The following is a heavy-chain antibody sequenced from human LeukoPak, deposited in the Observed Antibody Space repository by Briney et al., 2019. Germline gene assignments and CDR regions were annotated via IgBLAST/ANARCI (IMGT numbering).Heavy chain of an antibody. D-gene: IGHD6-19*01. CDR2: IIPIFGTA. CDR3: ARGGPVAATHKYFQH. V-gene: IGHV1-69*13. Sequence: EASVKVSCKASGGTFSSYAISWVRQAPGQGLEWMGGIIPIFGTANCAQKFQGRVTITADESTSTAYMELSSLRSEDTAVYYCARGGPVAATHKYFQHWGQGTLVTVSS. J-gene: IGHJ1*01. CDR1: GGTFSSYA.